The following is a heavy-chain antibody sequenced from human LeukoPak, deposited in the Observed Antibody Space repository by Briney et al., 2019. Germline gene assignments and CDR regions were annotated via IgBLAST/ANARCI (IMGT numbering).Heavy chain of an antibody. Sequence: SETLSLTCTVSGGSISSGGYHWSWIRQHPGKGLEWIGYIYYSGSTYYNPSLRSRVSISIDTSKNQFSLNLSSVTAADTAVYYCARGWASSWYYFDFWGQGTLVTVSS. CDR1: GGSISSGGYH. CDR3: ARGWASSWYYFDF. V-gene: IGHV4-61*08. CDR2: IYYSGST. D-gene: IGHD2-2*01. J-gene: IGHJ4*02.